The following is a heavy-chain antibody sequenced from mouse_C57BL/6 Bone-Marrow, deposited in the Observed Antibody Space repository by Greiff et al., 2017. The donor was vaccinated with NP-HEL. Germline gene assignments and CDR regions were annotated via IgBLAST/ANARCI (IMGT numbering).Heavy chain of an antibody. CDR2: IDPSDSET. D-gene: IGHD2-4*01. Sequence: VQLQQPGAELVRPGSSVKLSCKASGYTFTSYWMHWVKQRPIQGLEWIGNIDPSDSETHYNQKFKDKATLTVDKSSSTAYMQLSSLTSEDSAVYYCARWGLRPGGFAYWGQGTLVTVSA. V-gene: IGHV1-52*01. CDR3: ARWGLRPGGFAY. J-gene: IGHJ3*01. CDR1: GYTFTSYW.